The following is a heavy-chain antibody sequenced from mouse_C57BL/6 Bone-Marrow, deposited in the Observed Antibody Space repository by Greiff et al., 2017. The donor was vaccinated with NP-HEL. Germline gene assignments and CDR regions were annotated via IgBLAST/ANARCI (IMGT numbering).Heavy chain of an antibody. J-gene: IGHJ4*01. V-gene: IGHV1-72*01. D-gene: IGHD2-4*01. CDR1: GYTFTSYW. Sequence: QVQLQQPGAELVKPGASVKLSCKASGYTFTSYWMHWVKQRPGRGLEWIGRIDPNSGGPKYNEKFKSKATLTVDKTSSTAYMQLSSLTSVDSADYYCARPLLLISYYAMDYWGQGTSVTVSS. CDR2: IDPNSGGP. CDR3: ARPLLLISYYAMDY.